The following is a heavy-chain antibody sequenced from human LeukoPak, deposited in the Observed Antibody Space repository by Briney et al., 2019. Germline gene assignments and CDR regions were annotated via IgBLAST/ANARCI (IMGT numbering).Heavy chain of an antibody. J-gene: IGHJ4*02. D-gene: IGHD3-22*01. CDR2: IYHSGST. CDR3: ARLGITMIVVPPQ. CDR1: GGSISSSNW. V-gene: IGHV4-4*02. Sequence: SETLSLTCAVSGGSISSSNWWSWVRQPPGKGLEWIGEIYHSGSTNYNPSLKSRVTISVDKAKNQFSLKLSSVSAADTAVYYCARLGITMIVVPPQWGQGTLVTVSS.